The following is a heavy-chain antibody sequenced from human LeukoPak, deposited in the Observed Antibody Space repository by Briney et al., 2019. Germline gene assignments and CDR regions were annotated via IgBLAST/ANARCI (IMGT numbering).Heavy chain of an antibody. CDR3: ARDRATMG. CDR2: IYNSGST. V-gene: IGHV4-59*01. CDR1: GSSSSSYY. Sequence: SETLSLTCTVSGSSSSSYYRSWIRQPPGKGLEWIGYIYNSGSTNYNPSLKNRVTISVDTSKNQFSLKLGSVTAADTAVYYCARDRATMGWGQGTLVTVSS. J-gene: IGHJ4*02. D-gene: IGHD1-26*01.